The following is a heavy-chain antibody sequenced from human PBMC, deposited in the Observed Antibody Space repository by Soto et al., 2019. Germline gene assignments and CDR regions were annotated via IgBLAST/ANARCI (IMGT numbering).Heavy chain of an antibody. Sequence: SETLSLTCTVSGGSISSSSYYWGWIRQPPGKGLEWIGSIYYSGNTYYNPSLKSRVTISVDTSKNQFFLKLSTVTAADTAVYYCARLGAFDYWGQGTLVTVSS. J-gene: IGHJ4*02. CDR2: IYYSGNT. CDR3: ARLGAFDY. CDR1: GGSISSSSYY. D-gene: IGHD3-16*01. V-gene: IGHV4-39*01.